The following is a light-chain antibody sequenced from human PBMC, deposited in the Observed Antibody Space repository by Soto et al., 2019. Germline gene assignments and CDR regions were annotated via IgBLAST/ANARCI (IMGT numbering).Light chain of an antibody. V-gene: IGKV3-15*01. CDR3: QQKNNWPPGT. J-gene: IGKJ2*02. CDR2: GAY. Sequence: EIVMTQFPATLSVSPGERATLSCRASQSLSSNLAWYQQKRGQAPRLLMYGAYTRATGIPARFSGSGSGTEFTLTISSLQSEDVAVYYCQQKNNWPPGTFGQGTKLEIK. CDR1: QSLSSN.